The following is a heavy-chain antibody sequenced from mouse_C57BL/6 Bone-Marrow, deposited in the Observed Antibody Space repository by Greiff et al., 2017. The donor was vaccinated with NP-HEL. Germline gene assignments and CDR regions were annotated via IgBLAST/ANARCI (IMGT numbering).Heavy chain of an antibody. Sequence: QVQLKQSGPELVKPGASVKISCKASGYAFSSSWMNWVKQRPGKGLEWIGRIYPGAGDTNYTGKFKGKATLTADKSSSTAYMQLSSLTSEDSAVYFGARGEGLLRTFWYFDVWGTGTAVTVSS. CDR2: IYPGAGDT. CDR1: GYAFSSSW. CDR3: ARGEGLLRTFWYFDV. J-gene: IGHJ1*03. D-gene: IGHD2-3*01. V-gene: IGHV1-82*01.